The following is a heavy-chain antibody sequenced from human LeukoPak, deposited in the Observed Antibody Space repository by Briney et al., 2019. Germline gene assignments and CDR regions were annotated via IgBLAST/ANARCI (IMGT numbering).Heavy chain of an antibody. CDR1: GYTFTSYY. D-gene: IGHD6-19*01. V-gene: IGHV1-46*01. Sequence: ASVKVSCKASGYTFTSYYMHWVRQAPGQGLEWMGGIIPIFHTADYAQKFQGRVTMTRDTSTSTVFMELSSLRSEDTAMYYCARDPRGVIGSAWGNCFDPWGQGTLVTVSS. CDR2: IIPIFHTA. J-gene: IGHJ5*02. CDR3: ARDPRGVIGSAWGNCFDP.